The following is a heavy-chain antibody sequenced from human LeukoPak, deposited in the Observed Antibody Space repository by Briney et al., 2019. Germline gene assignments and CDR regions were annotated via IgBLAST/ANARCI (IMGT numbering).Heavy chain of an antibody. J-gene: IGHJ4*02. CDR1: GFTFSDYW. CDR2: IKQDVSAK. CDR3: ARWRGSTSERSDY. D-gene: IGHD2-2*01. Sequence: GGSLRLSCTASGFTFSDYWMTWVRQAPGKGLEWVANIKQDVSAKYYVDSVKGRFTISRDNAKNSLYLQMDSLRVEDTATYYCARWRGSTSERSDYWGQGTLVTVSS. V-gene: IGHV3-7*01.